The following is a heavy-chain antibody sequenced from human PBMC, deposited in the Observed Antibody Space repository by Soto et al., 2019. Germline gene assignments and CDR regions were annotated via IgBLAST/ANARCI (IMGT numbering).Heavy chain of an antibody. J-gene: IGHJ4*02. CDR3: ARDRDHYVRYFDY. D-gene: IGHD4-17*01. Sequence: GASVKVSCKASGYTFTGYYMHWVRQAPGQGLEWMGGIIPIFGTANYAQKFQGRVTITADESTSTAYTELSSLRSEDTAVYYCARDRDHYVRYFDYWGQGTLVTVSS. CDR1: GYTFTGYY. CDR2: IIPIFGTA. V-gene: IGHV1-69*13.